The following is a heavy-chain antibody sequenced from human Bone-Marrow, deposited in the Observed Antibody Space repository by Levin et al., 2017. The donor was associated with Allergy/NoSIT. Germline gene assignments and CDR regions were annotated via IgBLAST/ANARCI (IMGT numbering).Heavy chain of an antibody. J-gene: IGHJ5*02. V-gene: IGHV2-26*01. CDR3: ARILSQLVPNWFDP. D-gene: IGHD6-6*01. CDR1: GFSVSNARMG. CDR2: IFSNDEK. Sequence: KKSGPTLVKPTETLTLTCTVSGFSVSNARMGVSWIRQPPGKALEWLANIFSNDEKSYSTSLKSRLTISKDTSKSQVVLTMTNMDPVDTATYYCARILSQLVPNWFDPWGQGTLVTVSS.